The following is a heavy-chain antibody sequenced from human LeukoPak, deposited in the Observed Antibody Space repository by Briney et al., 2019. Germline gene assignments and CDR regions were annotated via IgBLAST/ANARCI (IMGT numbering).Heavy chain of an antibody. CDR1: GGSISSYY. D-gene: IGHD5-12*01. V-gene: IGHV4-59*04. Sequence: SETLSLTCTVSGGSISSYYWSWIHQPPGKGLEWIGNIYNSANTHYNPSLKTRITMSVDTSKNQFSLKLNSVTAADTGIYYCARHSRSGYIGYENAFDIWGQGTMVTVSS. CDR3: ARHSRSGYIGYENAFDI. J-gene: IGHJ3*02. CDR2: IYNSANT.